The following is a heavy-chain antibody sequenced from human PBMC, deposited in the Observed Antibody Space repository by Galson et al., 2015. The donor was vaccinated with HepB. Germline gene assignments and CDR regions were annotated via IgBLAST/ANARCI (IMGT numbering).Heavy chain of an antibody. Sequence: SVKVSCKASGYTFTSYGISWVRQAPGQGLEWMGWISAYNGNTNYAQKLQGRVTMTTDTSTSTAYMELRSLRSDDTAVYYCASSGAVGYTYYYGMDVWGQGTTVTVSS. V-gene: IGHV1-18*04. J-gene: IGHJ6*02. CDR3: ASSGAVGYTYYYGMDV. CDR2: ISAYNGNT. CDR1: GYTFTSYG. D-gene: IGHD5-18*01.